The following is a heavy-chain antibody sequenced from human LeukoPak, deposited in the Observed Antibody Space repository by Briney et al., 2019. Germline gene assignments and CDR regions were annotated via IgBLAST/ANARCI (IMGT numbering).Heavy chain of an antibody. D-gene: IGHD3-3*01. CDR3: AKGLGFWSCYYSPFDY. V-gene: IGHV3-23*01. J-gene: IGHJ4*02. Sequence: PGGSLRLSCAASGFTFSSYAMSWVRQTPGKGLEWVSGITASGGSTYHADSVKGRFTISRDNSINTLNLQMNNLRAEYTAIYYCAKGLGFWSCYYSPFDYWGQGSSVTVSS. CDR2: ITASGGST. CDR1: GFTFSSYA.